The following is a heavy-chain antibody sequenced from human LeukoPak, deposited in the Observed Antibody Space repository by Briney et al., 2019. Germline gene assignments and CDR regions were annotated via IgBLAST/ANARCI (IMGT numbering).Heavy chain of an antibody. CDR1: GGTFSSYA. J-gene: IGHJ4*02. V-gene: IGHV1-69*05. CDR2: IIPIFGTA. Sequence: SSVKVSCKASGGTFSSYAISWVRQAPGQGLEWMGGIIPIFGTANYAQKFQGRVTITTDESTSTAYMELSSLRSEDTAVYYCARSPGYGSGSLIYWGQRTLVTVSS. CDR3: ARSPGYGSGSLIY. D-gene: IGHD3-10*01.